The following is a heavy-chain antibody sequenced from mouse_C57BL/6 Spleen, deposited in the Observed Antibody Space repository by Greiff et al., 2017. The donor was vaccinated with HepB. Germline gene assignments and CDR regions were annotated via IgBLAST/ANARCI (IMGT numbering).Heavy chain of an antibody. CDR3: ARSGYGVYYYAMDY. V-gene: IGHV5-17*01. D-gene: IGHD3-1*01. CDR2: ISSGSSTI. J-gene: IGHJ4*01. Sequence: EVQRVESGGGLVKPGGSLKLSCAASGFTFSDYGMHWVRQAPEKGLEWVAYISSGSSTIYYADTVKGRFTISRDNAKHTLFLQMTSLRSEDTAMYYCARSGYGVYYYAMDYWGQGTSGTVSS. CDR1: GFTFSDYG.